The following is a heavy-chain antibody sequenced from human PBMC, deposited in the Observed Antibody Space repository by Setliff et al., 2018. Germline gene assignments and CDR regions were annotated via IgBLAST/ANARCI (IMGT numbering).Heavy chain of an antibody. V-gene: IGHV4-34*01. Sequence: SETLSLTCTVYGGSFSDYYWGWIRQSPGKRPEWIAEINQSGNTNYNPSLNSRVSVSVDTPTNQFSLKVFSVTAADTAVYYCRFWSSYYKNDYWAQGTPVTVS. CDR2: INQSGNT. D-gene: IGHD3-3*01. CDR3: RFWSSYYKNDY. J-gene: IGHJ4*02. CDR1: GGSFSDYY.